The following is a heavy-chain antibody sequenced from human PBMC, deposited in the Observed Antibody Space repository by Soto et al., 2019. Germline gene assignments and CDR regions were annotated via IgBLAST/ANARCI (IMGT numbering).Heavy chain of an antibody. Sequence: EVQLVESGGGLVKPGGSLRLSCAASGFTFSSYSMNWVRQAPGKGLEWVSSISSSSSYIYYADSVKGRFTISRDNAKNSLYLQMNSLRAEDTAVYYCASKGFMATNPFDYWGQGTLVTVSS. CDR2: ISSSSSYI. CDR1: GFTFSSYS. V-gene: IGHV3-21*01. CDR3: ASKGFMATNPFDY. D-gene: IGHD5-12*01. J-gene: IGHJ4*02.